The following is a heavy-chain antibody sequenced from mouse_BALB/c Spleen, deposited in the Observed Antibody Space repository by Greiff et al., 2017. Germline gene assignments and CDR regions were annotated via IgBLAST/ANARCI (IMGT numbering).Heavy chain of an antibody. CDR3: ARGDPSYYPYYFDY. D-gene: IGHD1-1*01. V-gene: IGHV5-6-5*01. CDR1: GFTFSSYA. Sequence: EVQVVESGGGLVKPGGSLKLSCAASGFTFSSYAMSWVRQTPEKRLEWVASISSGGSTYYPDSVKGRFTISRDNARNILYLQMSSLRSEDTAMYYCARGDPSYYPYYFDYWGQGTTLTVSS. J-gene: IGHJ2*01. CDR2: ISSGGST.